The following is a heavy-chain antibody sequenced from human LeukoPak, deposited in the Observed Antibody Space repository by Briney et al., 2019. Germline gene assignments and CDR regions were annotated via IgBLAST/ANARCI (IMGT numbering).Heavy chain of an antibody. CDR3: ARDQGYCSSTSCYGWFDP. Sequence: PSGTLSLTCAVSGGSISSSNWWSWVRQPPGKGLEGIGEIYHSGSTNYNPSLKSRVTISVDKSKNQFSLKLSSVTAADTAVYYCARDQGYCSSTSCYGWFDPWGQGTLVTVSS. D-gene: IGHD2-2*01. CDR2: IYHSGST. V-gene: IGHV4-4*02. CDR1: GGSISSSNW. J-gene: IGHJ5*02.